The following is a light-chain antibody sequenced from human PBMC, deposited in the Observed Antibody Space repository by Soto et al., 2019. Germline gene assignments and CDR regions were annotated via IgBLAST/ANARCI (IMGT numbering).Light chain of an antibody. V-gene: IGKV1-5*03. CDR3: APRRHYPWT. Sequence: DVLIKQKACTLSASLDDRVTITGRASQSISVWLAWYQQKAGKAPNLLIYKASRLESGVPSRFSGSGSETELHTTFISCQPKPFAAYYCAPRRHYPWTFGQGTKVDLK. CDR2: KAS. CDR1: QSISVW. J-gene: IGKJ1*01.